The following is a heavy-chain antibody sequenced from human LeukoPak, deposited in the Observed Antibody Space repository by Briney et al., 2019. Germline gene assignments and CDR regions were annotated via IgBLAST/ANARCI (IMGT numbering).Heavy chain of an antibody. Sequence: GGSLRLSCAASGFTVSSNHMSWVRQAPGKGLEWVSVIFSGGTTYYADSVKGRFTISRDNSKNTLYLQMNSLRADDTAVYYCAIFSGYSYGAYFDYWGQGTLVTVSS. CDR2: IFSGGTT. CDR1: GFTVSSNH. J-gene: IGHJ4*02. V-gene: IGHV3-53*01. D-gene: IGHD5-18*01. CDR3: AIFSGYSYGAYFDY.